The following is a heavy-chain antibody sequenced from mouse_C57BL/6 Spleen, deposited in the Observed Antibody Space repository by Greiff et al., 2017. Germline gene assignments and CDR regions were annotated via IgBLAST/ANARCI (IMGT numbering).Heavy chain of an antibody. CDR1: GFTFSSYA. CDR2: ISDGGSYT. Sequence: VMLVESGGGLVKPGGSLKLSCAASGFTFSSYAMSWVRQTPEKRLEWVATISDGGSYTYYPDNVKGRFTISRDNAKNNLYLQMSHLKSEDTAMYYCARNGGANWGQGTTLTVSS. CDR3: ARNGGAN. J-gene: IGHJ2*01. V-gene: IGHV5-4*03.